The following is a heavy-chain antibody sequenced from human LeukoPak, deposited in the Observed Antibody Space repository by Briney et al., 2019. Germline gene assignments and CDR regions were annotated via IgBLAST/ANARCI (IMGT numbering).Heavy chain of an antibody. D-gene: IGHD2-2*01. J-gene: IGHJ6*04. V-gene: IGHV3-11*06. CDR3: ARGVPAAMMYGMDV. CDR2: ISSSSGYT. Sequence: PGGSLRLSCAASGFTFSDYYMSWIRQAPGKGLEWVSYISSSSGYTNYADSVKGRFTISRDNAKNSLYLQMNSLRAEDTAVYYCARGVPAAMMYGMDVWGKGTTVTVSS. CDR1: GFTFSDYY.